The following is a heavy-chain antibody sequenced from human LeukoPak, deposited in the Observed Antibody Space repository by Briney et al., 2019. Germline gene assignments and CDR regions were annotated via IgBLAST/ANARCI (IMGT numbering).Heavy chain of an antibody. D-gene: IGHD2-15*01. CDR1: GFTFSYYA. J-gene: IGHJ3*02. V-gene: IGHV3-64D*09. Sequence: GGSLRLSCSASGFTFSYYAMHWVRQTAGKGLEFVSGISSNGGSTYYADSLKGRFTISRDNSNNTLYLQMSSLRAEDTAVYYCARGYCSGGSCYGDAFDIWGQGSMVTVSS. CDR2: ISSNGGST. CDR3: ARGYCSGGSCYGDAFDI.